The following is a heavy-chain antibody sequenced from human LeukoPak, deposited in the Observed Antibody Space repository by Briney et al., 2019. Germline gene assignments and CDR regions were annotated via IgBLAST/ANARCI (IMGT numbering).Heavy chain of an antibody. D-gene: IGHD3-16*01. CDR1: GFTVSSNY. J-gene: IGHJ3*02. CDR3: AKWDYAGMTRAFDI. Sequence: GGSLRLSCAASGFTVSSNYMSWVRQAPGKGLEWVSVIYSGGSTYYADSVKGRFTISRDNSKNTLYLQMNSLRAEDTAVYYCAKWDYAGMTRAFDIWGQGTLVTFSS. V-gene: IGHV3-66*02. CDR2: IYSGGST.